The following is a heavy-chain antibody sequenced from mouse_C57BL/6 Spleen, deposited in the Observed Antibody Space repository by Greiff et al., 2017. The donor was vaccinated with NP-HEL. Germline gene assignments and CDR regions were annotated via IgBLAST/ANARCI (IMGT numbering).Heavy chain of an antibody. CDR3: ASVYYDYGYAMDY. CDR1: GYSFTSYY. V-gene: IGHV1-66*01. CDR2: IYPGSGNT. J-gene: IGHJ4*01. Sequence: VQLQESGPELVKPGASVKISCKASGYSFTSYYIHWVKQRPGQGLEWIGWIYPGSGNTKYNEKFKGKATLTADTSSSTAYMQLSSLTSEDSAVYYCASVYYDYGYAMDYWGQGTSVTVSS. D-gene: IGHD2-4*01.